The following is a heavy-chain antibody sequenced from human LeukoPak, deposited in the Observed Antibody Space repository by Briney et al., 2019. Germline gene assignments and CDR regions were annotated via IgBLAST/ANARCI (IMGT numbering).Heavy chain of an antibody. CDR1: GGSFSGYY. D-gene: IGHD2-21*02. CDR2: IYYSGST. CDR3: ASYIVVVTGRFIDY. J-gene: IGHJ4*02. V-gene: IGHV4-34*01. Sequence: SETLSLTCAVYGGSFSGYYWNWIRQPPGKGLEWIGNIYYSGSTYYNPSLKSRVTISVDTSKNQFSLKLSSVTAADAAVYYCASYIVVVTGRFIDYWGQGTLVTVSS.